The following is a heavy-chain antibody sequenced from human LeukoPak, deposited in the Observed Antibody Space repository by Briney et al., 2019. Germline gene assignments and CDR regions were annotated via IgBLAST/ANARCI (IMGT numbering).Heavy chain of an antibody. CDR1: GGSISSSSYY. D-gene: IGHD3-16*01. CDR2: IYYSGST. V-gene: IGHV4-39*07. Sequence: SETLSLTCTVSGGSISSSSYYWGWIRQPPGKGLEWIGSIYYSGSTYYNPSLKSRVTISVDTSKNQFSLKLSSVTAADTAVYYCAHLKSSRGGIDYWGQGTLVTVSS. J-gene: IGHJ4*02. CDR3: AHLKSSRGGIDY.